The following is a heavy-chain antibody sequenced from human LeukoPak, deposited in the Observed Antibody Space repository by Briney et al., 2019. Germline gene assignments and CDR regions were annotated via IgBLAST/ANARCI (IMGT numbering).Heavy chain of an antibody. V-gene: IGHV4-61*08. J-gene: IGHJ3*01. D-gene: IGHD6-19*01. CDR1: GGSIRTGGYY. CDR2: IYYSGST. CDR3: ARLRSGWYLHAFDL. Sequence: PSETLSLTCTVSGGSIRTGGYYWSWIRQPPGKGLEWIGHIYYSGSTNYNPSLKSRVTISVDTSKNQLSLKVSSVTAADTAVYYCARLRSGWYLHAFDLWGRGTMVTVSS.